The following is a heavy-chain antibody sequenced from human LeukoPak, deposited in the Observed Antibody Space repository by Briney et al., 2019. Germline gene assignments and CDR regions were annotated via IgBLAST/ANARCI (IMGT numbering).Heavy chain of an antibody. D-gene: IGHD3-10*01. J-gene: IGHJ5*02. V-gene: IGHV3-48*04. Sequence: GGSLRLSCSASGFTFSSYSMNWVRQAPGKGLEWVSYISSSSSTIYYADSVKGRFTISRDNAKNSLYLQMNSLKTEDTAVYYCTTDLPITTVRGPRGQGTLVTVSS. CDR3: TTDLPITTVRGP. CDR1: GFTFSSYS. CDR2: ISSSSSTI.